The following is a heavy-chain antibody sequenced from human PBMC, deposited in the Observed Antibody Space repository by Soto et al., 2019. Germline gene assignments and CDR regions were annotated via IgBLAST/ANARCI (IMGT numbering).Heavy chain of an antibody. J-gene: IGHJ4*02. V-gene: IGHV4-31*03. CDR1: GGSISSGGYY. CDR2: IYYSGST. Sequence: ASETLSLTCTVSGGSISSGGYYWSWIRQHPGKGLEWIGYIYYSGSTYYNPSLKSRVTISVDTSKNQFSLKLSSVTAADTAVYYCARVTPPIVATIGVDYWGQGTLVTVSS. D-gene: IGHD5-12*01. CDR3: ARVTPPIVATIGVDY.